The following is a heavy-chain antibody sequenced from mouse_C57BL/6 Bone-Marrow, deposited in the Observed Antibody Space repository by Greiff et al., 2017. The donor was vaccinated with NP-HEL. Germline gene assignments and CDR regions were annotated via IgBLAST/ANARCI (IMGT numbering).Heavy chain of an antibody. CDR1: GYTFTDYY. V-gene: IGHV1-26*01. D-gene: IGHD2-5*01. CDR3: ARDDYSNYPLDY. J-gene: IGHJ2*01. Sequence: VQLQQSGPELVKPGASVKISCKASGYTFTDYYMNWVKQSHGKSLEWIGDINPNNGGTSYNQKFKGKATLTVDKSSSTAYMELRSLTSEDSAVYYCARDDYSNYPLDYWGQGTTLTVSS. CDR2: INPNNGGT.